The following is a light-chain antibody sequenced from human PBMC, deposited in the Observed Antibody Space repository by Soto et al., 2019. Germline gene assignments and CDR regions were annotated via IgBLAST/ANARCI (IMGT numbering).Light chain of an antibody. J-gene: IGLJ2*01. CDR2: YVS. CDR1: SSDVGGYNY. V-gene: IGLV2-14*01. CDR3: SSYTSSSTLVV. Sequence: QSALTQPASVSGSPGQSITIPCTGTSSDVGGYNYVSWYQQHPGKAPKLMIYYVSNRPSGVSNRFSGSKSGNTASLTISGLQAEDEADYYCSSYTSSSTLVVFGGGTKLTVL.